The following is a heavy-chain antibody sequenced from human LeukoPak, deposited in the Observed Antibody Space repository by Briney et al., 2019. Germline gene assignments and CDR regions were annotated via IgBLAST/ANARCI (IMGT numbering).Heavy chain of an antibody. J-gene: IGHJ4*02. D-gene: IGHD3-10*01. CDR1: GFTFSSYA. V-gene: IGHV3-23*01. Sequence: QPGGSLRLSCAASGFTFSSYAMSWVRQAPGKGLEWVSAISGSGGSTYYADSVKGRFTISRDNSKNTLYLQMNSLRAEDTAVYYCAKGSYSEDRYSSHYGSGSYYGVWGQGTLVTVSS. CDR3: AKGSYSEDRYSSHYGSGSYYGV. CDR2: ISGSGGST.